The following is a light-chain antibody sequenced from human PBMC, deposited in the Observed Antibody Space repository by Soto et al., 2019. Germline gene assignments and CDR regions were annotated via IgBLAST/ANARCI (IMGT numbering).Light chain of an antibody. J-gene: IGKJ4*01. Sequence: EIVLTQSPATLSLSPGERATLSCRASQSVSSYLAWYQQKPGQAPRLLIYDASNRATGIPARFSGSGSGTCFTLTISSLEPEDFAVYYCQQRSNCPLTFGGGTKVEIK. V-gene: IGKV3-11*01. CDR2: DAS. CDR3: QQRSNCPLT. CDR1: QSVSSY.